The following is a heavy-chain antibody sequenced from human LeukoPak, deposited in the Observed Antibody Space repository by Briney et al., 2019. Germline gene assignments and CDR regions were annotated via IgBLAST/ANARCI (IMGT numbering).Heavy chain of an antibody. CDR3: ATLLWFGRQLPRFTYFDY. V-gene: IGHV3-33*01. CDR2: IWYDGSNK. CDR1: GFTFSSYG. D-gene: IGHD3-10*01. Sequence: PGRSLRLSCAASGFTFSSYGMHWVRQAPGKGLEWVAVIWYDGSNKYYADSVKGRFTISRDNSKNTLYLQMNSLRAEDTAVYYCATLLWFGRQLPRFTYFDYWGQGTLVTVSS. J-gene: IGHJ4*02.